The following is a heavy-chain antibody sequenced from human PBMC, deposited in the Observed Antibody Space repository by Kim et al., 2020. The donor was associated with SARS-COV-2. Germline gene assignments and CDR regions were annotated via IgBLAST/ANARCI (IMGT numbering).Heavy chain of an antibody. Sequence: GESLKISCKGSGYIFSSERIGWVRQMPGKGLEWMGVIYPGDSKIRYSPSFQGQVTIPADKSVSTTYLQCSSLKASDTAMYFCMRQRTYYCVAAAVIDYWGEAALLTFSS. CDR2: IYPGDSKI. CDR1: GYIFSSER. V-gene: IGHV5-51*01. CDR3: MRQRTYYCVAAAVIDY. J-gene: IGHJ4*01. D-gene: IGHD2-2*01.